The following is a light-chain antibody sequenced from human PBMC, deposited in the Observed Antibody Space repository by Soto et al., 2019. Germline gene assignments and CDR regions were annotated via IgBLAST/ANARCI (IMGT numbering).Light chain of an antibody. V-gene: IGLV2-8*01. CDR3: SSYAGSNNVV. CDR2: EVS. CDR1: SRDVGGYNY. Sequence: QSALTQPPSASGSPGQSVTISCTGTSRDVGGYNYVSWYQQHPGKAPKLMIYEVSKRPSGGPDRFSGSKSGNTASLTVAGLQAEDEADYYCSSYAGSNNVVFGGGTKLTVL. J-gene: IGLJ2*01.